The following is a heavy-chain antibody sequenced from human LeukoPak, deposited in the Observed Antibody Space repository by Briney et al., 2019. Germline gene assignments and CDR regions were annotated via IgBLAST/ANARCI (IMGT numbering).Heavy chain of an antibody. CDR2: VSYSGST. J-gene: IGHJ4*02. D-gene: IGHD6-13*01. Sequence: SETLSLTCNVSSGSINGYYWSWIRQPPGQGLEWIGYVSYSGSTNYNPSLQSRVTISIGTSKNQFSLKLNSVTAADTAVYYCARGGSSSSWPFYYWGQGTLVTVSS. CDR3: ARGGSSSSWPFYY. CDR1: SGSINGYY. V-gene: IGHV4-59*01.